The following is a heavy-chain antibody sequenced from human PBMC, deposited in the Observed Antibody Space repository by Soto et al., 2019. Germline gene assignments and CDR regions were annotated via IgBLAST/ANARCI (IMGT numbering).Heavy chain of an antibody. CDR3: ARGKYRRPRGGLDV. CDR2: IYPDDSDT. CDR1: GFNFPTFW. D-gene: IGHD2-2*01. J-gene: IGHJ6*02. V-gene: IGHV5-51*01. Sequence: GESLKISCKHSGFNFPTFWIAWVRQMPGKGLEWMGTIYPDDSDTRYSPSFQGQVTISADKSIQTAYLQWGSLKASDSALYYCARGKYRRPRGGLDVRGPGTPVTVSS.